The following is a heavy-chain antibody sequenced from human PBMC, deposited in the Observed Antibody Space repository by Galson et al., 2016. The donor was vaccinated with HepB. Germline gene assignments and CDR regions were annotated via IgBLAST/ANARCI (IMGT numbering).Heavy chain of an antibody. CDR1: GYIFNTYG. CDR3: TRGSRCSGGRCYSPAFDY. V-gene: IGHV1-18*01. CDR2: ISGTNGNT. D-gene: IGHD2-15*01. Sequence: SVKVSCKASGYIFNTYGIGWVRQAPGQGLEWMGWISGTNGNTNYAPSLQGRVTMTRDTSTSTVYMELRSLRFDDTATYYCTRGSRCSGGRCYSPAFDYWAREPWSPSPQ. J-gene: IGHJ4*02.